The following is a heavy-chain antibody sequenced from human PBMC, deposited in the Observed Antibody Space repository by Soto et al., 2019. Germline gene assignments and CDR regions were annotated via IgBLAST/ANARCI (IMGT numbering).Heavy chain of an antibody. CDR1: GGSLSSYD. J-gene: IGHJ3*02. Sequence: SETKCLTCTVAGGSLSSYDWSWIRQPPGKGLEWIGYIYYSGSTNYNPSLKSRVTISVDTSKNQFSLKLSSVTAADTAVYYCARPYSEGDAFDIWGQGTMVTVSS. CDR2: IYYSGST. V-gene: IGHV4-59*08. D-gene: IGHD3-3*01. CDR3: ARPYSEGDAFDI.